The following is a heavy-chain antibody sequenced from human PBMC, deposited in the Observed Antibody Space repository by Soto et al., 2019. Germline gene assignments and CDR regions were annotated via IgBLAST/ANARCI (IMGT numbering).Heavy chain of an antibody. CDR3: ARTLTPRDAFDI. D-gene: IGHD3-16*01. CDR1: GYSFTSYW. V-gene: IGHV5-51*01. J-gene: IGHJ3*02. Sequence: GESLTLSCKGSGYSFTSYWTGWVLQMPGKGLEWMGIIYPGDSDTRYSPSFQGQVTISADKSISTAYLQWSSLKASDTAMYYCARTLTPRDAFDIWGQGTMVTVSS. CDR2: IYPGDSDT.